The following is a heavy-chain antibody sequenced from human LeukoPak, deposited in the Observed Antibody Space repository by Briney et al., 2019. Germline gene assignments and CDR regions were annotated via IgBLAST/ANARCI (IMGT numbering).Heavy chain of an antibody. V-gene: IGHV4-34*01. D-gene: IGHD1-26*01. Sequence: SETLSLTCAVYGGSFSGYYWSWIRQPPGKGLEWIGEINHSGSTNYNPSLKSRVTISVDTSKNQFSLKLSSVTAADTAVYYCARDGWELGAFDIWGQGTMVTVSS. CDR2: INHSGST. CDR3: ARDGWELGAFDI. CDR1: GGSFSGYY. J-gene: IGHJ3*02.